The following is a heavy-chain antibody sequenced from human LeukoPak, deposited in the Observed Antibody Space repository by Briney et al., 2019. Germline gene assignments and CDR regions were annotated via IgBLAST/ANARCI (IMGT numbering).Heavy chain of an antibody. D-gene: IGHD1-1*01. V-gene: IGHV4-34*01. CDR2: ISHTGLT. CDR1: GGSFSGYY. CDR3: ARVPDITARPCDT. Sequence: SETLSLTCAVYGGSFSGYYWTLIRQTPGKGLEWVGEISHTGLTGSNPSLKSRVTIFVDSSKKQFSLRMTSVTAADTGVYYCARVPDITARPCDTWGPGTLVTVSS. J-gene: IGHJ5*02.